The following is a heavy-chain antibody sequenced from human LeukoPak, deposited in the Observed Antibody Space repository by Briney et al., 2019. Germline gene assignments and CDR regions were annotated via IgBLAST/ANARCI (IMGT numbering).Heavy chain of an antibody. J-gene: IGHJ4*02. Sequence: GRSLRLSCAVSGFTFSSYGMHWVRQAPGKGLEWVAVITYDGSNKYYADSVKGRFTISRDNSKNTLYLQMNNLRAEDTAVYYCAKDWQQLISPYFDYWGQGTLVTVSS. CDR3: AKDWQQLISPYFDY. CDR2: ITYDGSNK. CDR1: GFTFSSYG. V-gene: IGHV3-30*18. D-gene: IGHD6-13*01.